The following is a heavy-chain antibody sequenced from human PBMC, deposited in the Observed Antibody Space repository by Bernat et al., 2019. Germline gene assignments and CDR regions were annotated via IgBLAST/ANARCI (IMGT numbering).Heavy chain of an antibody. D-gene: IGHD3-3*01. J-gene: IGHJ6*03. CDR1: GFTFSSYA. V-gene: IGHV3-30-3*01. Sequence: QVQLVESGGGVVQPGRSLRLSCAASGFTFSSYAMHWVRQAPGKGLEWVAVISYDGSNKYYADSVKGRFTISRDNSKNTLYLQMNSLRAEDTAVYYCARDGRYYDFWSGYYNDYYYYYMDVWGKGTTVTVSS. CDR3: ARDGRYYDFWSGYYNDYYYYYMDV. CDR2: ISYDGSNK.